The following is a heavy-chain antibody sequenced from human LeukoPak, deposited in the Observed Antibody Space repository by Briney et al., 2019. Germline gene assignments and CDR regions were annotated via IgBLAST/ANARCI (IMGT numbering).Heavy chain of an antibody. V-gene: IGHV4-59*01. CDR3: ARDYYDSSGYYSPDAFDI. CDR2: IYYSGST. Sequence: SETLSLTCTVSGGSISSYYWSWIRQPPGKGLEWIGYIYYSGSTNYNPSLKSRVTISVDTSKIQFSLKLSSVTAADTAVYYCARDYYDSSGYYSPDAFDIWGQGTMVTVSS. D-gene: IGHD3-22*01. J-gene: IGHJ3*02. CDR1: GGSISSYY.